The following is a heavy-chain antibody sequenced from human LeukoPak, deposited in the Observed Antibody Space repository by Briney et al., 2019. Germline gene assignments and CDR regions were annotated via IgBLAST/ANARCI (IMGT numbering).Heavy chain of an antibody. Sequence: GGSLRLSCAASGFDFRIYLMSWVRQAPGKGLEWVSSISSSSSYIYYADSVKGRFTISRDNAKNSLYLQMNSLRAEDTAVYYCARVTIFGVATSYGMDVWGQGTTVTVSS. CDR2: ISSSSSYI. D-gene: IGHD3-3*01. V-gene: IGHV3-21*01. CDR1: GFDFRIYL. CDR3: ARVTIFGVATSYGMDV. J-gene: IGHJ6*02.